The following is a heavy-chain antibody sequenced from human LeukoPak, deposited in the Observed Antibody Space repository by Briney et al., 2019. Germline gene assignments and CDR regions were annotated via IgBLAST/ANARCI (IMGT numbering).Heavy chain of an antibody. V-gene: IGHV4-59*01. D-gene: IGHD3-22*01. J-gene: IGHJ4*02. Sequence: PSETLSLTSTVSGGSISNYYWSWIRQPPGKGLHCIGYMYYSESTNYNPSLKSRVTISVDTSKNQFSLKLSSVIAADTAVYYCASHASSGYSHFDYWGQGTLVTVSS. CDR2: MYYSEST. CDR1: GGSISNYY. CDR3: ASHASSGYSHFDY.